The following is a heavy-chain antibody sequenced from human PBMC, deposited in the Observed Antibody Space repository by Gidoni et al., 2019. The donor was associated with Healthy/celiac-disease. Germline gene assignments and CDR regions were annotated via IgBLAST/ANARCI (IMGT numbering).Heavy chain of an antibody. CDR3: ASRQAELQQHYFDY. D-gene: IGHD1-26*01. Sequence: QVQLQESGPGLVKPSQTLSLTCTVSGGSISSGSYYWRWIRQPAGKGLEWIGRIYTSGSTNYNPSLKSRVTISVDTSKNQFSLKLSSVTAADTAVYYCASRQAELQQHYFDYWGQGTLVTVSS. J-gene: IGHJ4*02. V-gene: IGHV4-61*02. CDR1: GGSISSGSYY. CDR2: IYTSGST.